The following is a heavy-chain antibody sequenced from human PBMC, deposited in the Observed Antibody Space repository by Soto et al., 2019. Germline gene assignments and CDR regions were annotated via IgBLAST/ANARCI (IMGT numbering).Heavy chain of an antibody. J-gene: IGHJ4*02. Sequence: QLQLQESGPGLVKPSETLSLTCTVSGDSISITSYYWGWVRQPPGKGLEWIGCVHYSGSTHYNPSLQGRVTISGDASKKQFYLKLRSVPAADTAVYYCASTKDETLYFDYWGQGTLGTVSS. D-gene: IGHD2-15*01. V-gene: IGHV4-39*01. CDR2: VHYSGST. CDR3: ASTKDETLYFDY. CDR1: GDSISITSYY.